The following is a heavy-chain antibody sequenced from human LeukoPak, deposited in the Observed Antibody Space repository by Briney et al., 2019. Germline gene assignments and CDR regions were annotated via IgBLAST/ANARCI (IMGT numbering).Heavy chain of an antibody. D-gene: IGHD3-3*01. CDR2: IIPIFGTA. CDR3: ARGLVRFLEWSTAHEVAAGFDY. V-gene: IGHV1-69*13. Sequence: ASVKVSCKASGGTFSSYAISWVRQAPGQGLEWMGGIIPIFGTANYAQKFQGRVTITADESTSTAYMELSSLRSEDTAVYYCARGLVRFLEWSTAHEVAAGFDYWGQGTLVTVSS. CDR1: GGTFSSYA. J-gene: IGHJ4*02.